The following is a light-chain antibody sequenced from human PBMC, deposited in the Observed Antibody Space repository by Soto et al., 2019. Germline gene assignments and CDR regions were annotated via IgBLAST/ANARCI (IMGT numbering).Light chain of an antibody. CDR3: QQSYHTPLT. CDR2: AAS. CDR1: QSISTY. Sequence: DIQMTQSPSSLSASVGDRVTITCRASQSISTYLNWYHQKPEKAPKLLIYAASSLQSGVPSRFSGSGSGTYFTLTISSLQPEDFATYYCQQSYHTPLTFGGGTKVEIK. V-gene: IGKV1-39*01. J-gene: IGKJ4*01.